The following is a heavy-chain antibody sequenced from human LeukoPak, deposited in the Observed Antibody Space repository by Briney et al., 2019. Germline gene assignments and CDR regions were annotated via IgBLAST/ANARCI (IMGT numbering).Heavy chain of an antibody. V-gene: IGHV4-59*01. D-gene: IGHD2-2*01. Sequence: PSETLSLTCTVSGGSISSYYWSWIRQPPGKGLEWIGYIYYSGGTNYNPSLKSRVTISVDTSKNQFSLKLSSVTAADTAVYYCARGVVPAAMGYYYYMDVWGKGTTVTVSS. CDR2: IYYSGGT. CDR1: GGSISSYY. J-gene: IGHJ6*03. CDR3: ARGVVPAAMGYYYYMDV.